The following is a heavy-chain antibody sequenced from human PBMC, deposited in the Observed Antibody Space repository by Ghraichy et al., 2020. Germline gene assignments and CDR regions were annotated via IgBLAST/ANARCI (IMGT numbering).Heavy chain of an antibody. V-gene: IGHV4-38-2*02. J-gene: IGHJ4*02. CDR1: GYSILRGHY. CDR2: IFHSGKS. Sequence: SETLSLTCTVSGYSILRGHYWGWVRQPPGKRLEWIAMIFHSGKSYSNPSLESRVTISVETSYNQVSLRLSSVTAADTAFYYCARLDTQYYVLSHFDLWGQGILVTVSS. CDR3: ARLDTQYYVLSHFDL. D-gene: IGHD1-26*01.